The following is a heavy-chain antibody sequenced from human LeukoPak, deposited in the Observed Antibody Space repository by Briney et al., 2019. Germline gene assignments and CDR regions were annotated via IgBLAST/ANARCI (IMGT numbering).Heavy chain of an antibody. CDR3: ARGDLVTACPGDYFDN. V-gene: IGHV3-49*04. Sequence: GGSLRLSCTASGFTFGDYAWSWVRQAPGKGLEWISFIRSKGFGGTAEYAAPVRGRFTISRDDSKSIAYLQMNSLKPEDTALYFCARGDLVTACPGDYFDNWGQGTLVTVSS. D-gene: IGHD2-21*02. CDR2: IRSKGFGGTA. J-gene: IGHJ4*02. CDR1: GFTFGDYA.